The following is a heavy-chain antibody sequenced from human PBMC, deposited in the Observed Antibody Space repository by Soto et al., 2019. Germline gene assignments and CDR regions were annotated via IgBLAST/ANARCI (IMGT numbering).Heavy chain of an antibody. Sequence: QVQLVESGGGVVQPGRSLRLSCAASGFTFSSYGMHWVRQAPGKGLEWVAVISYDGSNKYYADSVKGRFTISRDNSKNTLYLQMNSLRAEDTAVYYCAKALGRWQPETPEYDYWGQGTLVTVSS. D-gene: IGHD1-26*01. CDR1: GFTFSSYG. J-gene: IGHJ4*02. CDR2: ISYDGSNK. CDR3: AKALGRWQPETPEYDY. V-gene: IGHV3-30*18.